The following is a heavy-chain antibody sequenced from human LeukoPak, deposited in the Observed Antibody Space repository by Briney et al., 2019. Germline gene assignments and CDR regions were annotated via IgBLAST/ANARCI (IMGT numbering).Heavy chain of an antibody. D-gene: IGHD3-22*01. CDR3: ARDYYDSSGYSFGALDI. Sequence: GRSLRLSCVASGFTFRTYGMHWVRQAPGKGLEWVAVIWYDGINKYYADSVKGRFTISRDNSKNTLYLQMNSLRAEDTALYYCARDYYDSSGYSFGALDIWGQGTMVTVSS. J-gene: IGHJ3*02. V-gene: IGHV3-33*01. CDR2: IWYDGINK. CDR1: GFTFRTYG.